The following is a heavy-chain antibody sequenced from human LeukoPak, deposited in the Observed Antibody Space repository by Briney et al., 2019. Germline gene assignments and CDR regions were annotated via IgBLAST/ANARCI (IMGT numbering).Heavy chain of an antibody. D-gene: IGHD5-18*01. V-gene: IGHV3-23*01. CDR1: GFTFTSYA. J-gene: IGHJ4*02. CDR2: IGGSGTTT. CDR3: ARELWFDY. Sequence: GGSLRLSCEASGFTFTSYAMSWVRQAPGKRLEWVSGIGGSGTTTYYADSVKGRFTISRDNSKNTLYLQMNSLRAEDTAIYYCARELWFDYWGQGTLVTVSS.